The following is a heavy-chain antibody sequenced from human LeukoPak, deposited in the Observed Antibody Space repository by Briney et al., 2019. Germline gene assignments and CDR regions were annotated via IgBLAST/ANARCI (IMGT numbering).Heavy chain of an antibody. CDR3: ARAGPSSSWHQFDY. CDR2: IYYSGST. CDR1: GGSISNYY. V-gene: IGHV4-59*01. D-gene: IGHD6-13*01. Sequence: PSETLSLTCTVSGGSISNYYWSWIRQPPGKGLEWIGYIYYSGSTNYNPSLKSRVTISVDTSKNQFSLKLNSVTAADTAVYYCARAGPSSSWHQFDYWGQGTLVTVSS. J-gene: IGHJ4*02.